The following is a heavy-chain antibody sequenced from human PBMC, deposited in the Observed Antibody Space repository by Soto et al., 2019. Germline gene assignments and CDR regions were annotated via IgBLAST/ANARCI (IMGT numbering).Heavy chain of an antibody. CDR2: IYYSGST. CDR1: GGSVSSGSYY. J-gene: IGHJ4*02. CDR3: ARAYGDYYCFDY. Sequence: SETLSLTCTVSGGSVSSGSYYWSWIRQPPGKGLEWIGYIYYSGSTNYNPSLKSRVTISVDTSKNQFSLKLSSVTAADTAVYYCARAYGDYYCFDYWGQGTLVTVSS. D-gene: IGHD4-17*01. V-gene: IGHV4-61*01.